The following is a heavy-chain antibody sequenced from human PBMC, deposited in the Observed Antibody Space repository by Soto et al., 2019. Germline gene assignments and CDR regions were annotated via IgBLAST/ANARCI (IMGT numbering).Heavy chain of an antibody. V-gene: IGHV1-46*01. D-gene: IGHD2-21*02. CDR3: ARDMQYCGGDCFPGPPDYYYGMDV. CDR1: GYTFTSYY. CDR2: INPSAGST. Sequence: QVQLVQSGAEVKKPGASVKVSCKASGYTFTSYYMHWVRQAPGQGLEWMGIINPSAGSTSYAQKFQGRVTMTRDTSTSTGYMELSSLRSEDTAVYYCARDMQYCGGDCFPGPPDYYYGMDVWGQGTTVTVSS. J-gene: IGHJ6*02.